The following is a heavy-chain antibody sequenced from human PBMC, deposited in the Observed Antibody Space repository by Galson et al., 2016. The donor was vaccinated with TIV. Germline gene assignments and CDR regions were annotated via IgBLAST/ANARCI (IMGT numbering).Heavy chain of an antibody. CDR1: GFTVSDNY. CDR2: IHSGGST. D-gene: IGHD2-21*01. V-gene: IGHV3-66*02. CDR3: ARERRICGNECYLYYYYGMDV. Sequence: SLRLSCAASGFTVSDNYMIWVCRAPGKGLEWVSMIHSGGSTHYADSVKGRFTISRDNSKNTLYLHMNSLRAEDTAVYYCARERRICGNECYLYYYYGMDVGGQGTTVTVS. J-gene: IGHJ6*02.